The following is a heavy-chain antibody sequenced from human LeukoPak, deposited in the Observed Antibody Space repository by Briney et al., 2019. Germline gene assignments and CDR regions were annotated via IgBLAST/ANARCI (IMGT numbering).Heavy chain of an antibody. Sequence: SETLSLTCAVYGGSFNGYYWSWIRQPPGKGLEWIGEINHSGSTNYNPSLKSRVTISGDTSKNQFSLNLSSVTAADTAVYYCARGRRRSSGWSFDYWGQGTLVTVSS. D-gene: IGHD6-19*01. J-gene: IGHJ4*02. V-gene: IGHV4-34*01. CDR1: GGSFNGYY. CDR2: INHSGST. CDR3: ARGRRRSSGWSFDY.